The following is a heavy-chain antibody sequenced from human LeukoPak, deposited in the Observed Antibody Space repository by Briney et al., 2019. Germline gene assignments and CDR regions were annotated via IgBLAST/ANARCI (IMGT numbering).Heavy chain of an antibody. V-gene: IGHV3-30*18. CDR2: TSFDGTHK. D-gene: IGHD2-8*01. J-gene: IGHJ3*02. CDR1: GFTFSSYG. Sequence: GGSLRLSCAASGFTFSSYGMHWVRQAPGKGLEWMAVTSFDGTHKYYSDSVKGRFTISRDNSKNTLFLQMNSLRAEDTAVYYCAKDYKAYCTNGPCLADDFDIWGQGTMVIVS. CDR3: AKDYKAYCTNGPCLADDFDI.